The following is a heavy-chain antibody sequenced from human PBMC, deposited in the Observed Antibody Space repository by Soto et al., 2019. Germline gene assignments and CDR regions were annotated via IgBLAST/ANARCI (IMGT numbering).Heavy chain of an antibody. CDR1: GDSVSSDNYF. Sequence: SETLSLTCTVSGDSVSSDNYFWTWIRQPPGKGLEWIAYISYTGDTNYNPSLKSRVTISVEPSTNQFSLKLTSVTAADPAVYFCARIVVGVTADSWGQGTLVTVSS. CDR2: ISYTGDT. CDR3: ARIVVGVTADS. J-gene: IGHJ4*02. D-gene: IGHD1-26*01. V-gene: IGHV4-61*01.